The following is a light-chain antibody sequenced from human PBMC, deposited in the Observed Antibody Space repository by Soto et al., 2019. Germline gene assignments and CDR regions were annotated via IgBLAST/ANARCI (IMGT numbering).Light chain of an antibody. Sequence: QSALTQPPSASGSPGQSVTISCTGTSSDVGGHDYVSWYQQHPGKAPKLMIYEVTKRPSGVPDRFSGSKSGNTASLTVSGLQAEDDADYYCSSYAGSNNFVFGTGTKLTVL. CDR1: SSDVGGHDY. CDR3: SSYAGSNNFV. J-gene: IGLJ1*01. V-gene: IGLV2-8*01. CDR2: EVT.